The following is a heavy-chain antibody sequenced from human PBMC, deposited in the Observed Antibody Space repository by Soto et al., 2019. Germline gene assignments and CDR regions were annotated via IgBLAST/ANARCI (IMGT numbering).Heavy chain of an antibody. CDR1: GGSISSSNW. J-gene: IGHJ4*02. Sequence: SETLSLTCAVSGGSISSSNWWSWVRQPPGKGLEWIGEIYHSGSTNYNPSLKSRVTISVDKSKNQFSLKLSSVTAADTAVYYCARVAYYYDSSGYIHYFDYWAQGTLVTVSS. D-gene: IGHD3-22*01. CDR3: ARVAYYYDSSGYIHYFDY. V-gene: IGHV4-4*02. CDR2: IYHSGST.